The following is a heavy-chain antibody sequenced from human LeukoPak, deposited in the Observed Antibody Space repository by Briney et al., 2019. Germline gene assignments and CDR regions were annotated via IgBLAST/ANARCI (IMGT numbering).Heavy chain of an antibody. D-gene: IGHD1-26*01. CDR2: IYYSGST. V-gene: IGHV4-39*01. Sequence: SETLSLTCTVSGGSISSSYYYWGRIRQPPGKGLEWIGSIYYSGSTYYNPSLKSRVTMSVDTSKNQFFLKLNSVTAADTAVYYCARGRPYSGGYHLDYWGQGTLVTVSA. J-gene: IGHJ4*02. CDR1: GGSISSSYYY. CDR3: ARGRPYSGGYHLDY.